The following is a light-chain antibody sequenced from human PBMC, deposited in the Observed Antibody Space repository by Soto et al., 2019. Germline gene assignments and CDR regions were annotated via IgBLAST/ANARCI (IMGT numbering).Light chain of an antibody. Sequence: QPVLTQPPSASGTPGQRVTISCSGSSSNIGSNTVNWYQQLPGTAPKLLIYDNNQRPSGVPDRFSGSKSGTSASLAISGLQSGDEADYYCATWDDSLNGVVFGGGTKLTVL. CDR3: ATWDDSLNGVV. V-gene: IGLV1-44*01. CDR2: DNN. J-gene: IGLJ3*02. CDR1: SSNIGSNT.